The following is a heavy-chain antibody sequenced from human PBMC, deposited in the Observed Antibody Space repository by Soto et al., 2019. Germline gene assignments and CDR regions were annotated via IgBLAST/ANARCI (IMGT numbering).Heavy chain of an antibody. CDR1: GFTFSSYG. CDR3: AKGYCSGGSCYSTYYYYGMDV. J-gene: IGHJ6*02. Sequence: GGSLRLSCAASGFTFSSYGMHWVRQAPGKGLEWVAVISYDGSNKYYADSVKGRFTISRDNSKNTLYLQMNSLRAEATAVYYCAKGYCSGGSCYSTYYYYGMDVWGQGTTVTVSS. V-gene: IGHV3-30*18. D-gene: IGHD2-15*01. CDR2: ISYDGSNK.